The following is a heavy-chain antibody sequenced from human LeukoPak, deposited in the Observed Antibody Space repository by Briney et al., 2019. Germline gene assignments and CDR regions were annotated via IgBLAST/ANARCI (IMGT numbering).Heavy chain of an antibody. V-gene: IGHV6-1*01. J-gene: IGHJ4*02. Sequence: SQTLSLTCAISGDSVSSNSATWNWIRQSPSRGLEWLGRTYYRSKWYNEYAPSVKGRIAFNPDTSKNQLSLQLNFVTPEDTAVYYCARAPSRYFDYWGQGTLVAVSS. CDR1: GDSVSSNSAT. CDR2: TYYRSKWYN. CDR3: ARAPSRYFDY.